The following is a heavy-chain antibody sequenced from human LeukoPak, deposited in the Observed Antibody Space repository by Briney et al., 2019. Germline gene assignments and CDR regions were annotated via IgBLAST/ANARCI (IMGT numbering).Heavy chain of an antibody. CDR1: GGSISSDH. D-gene: IGHD4-23*01. J-gene: IGHJ1*01. V-gene: IGHV4-59*08. CDR2: IYHSGST. CDR3: ARHTYGGNSDFLQ. Sequence: SETLSLTCTVSGGSISSDHWSWIRQPPGKGLEWIGYIYHSGSTNYNPSLKSRVTISVDTSKNQFSLKLSSMTAADTAVYYGARHTYGGNSDFLQWGKGTLVTVSS.